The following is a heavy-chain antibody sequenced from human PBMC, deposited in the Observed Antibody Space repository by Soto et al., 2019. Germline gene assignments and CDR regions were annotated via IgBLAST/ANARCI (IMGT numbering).Heavy chain of an antibody. Sequence: ASVKVSCKASGYTFTSYGISWVRQAPGQGLEWMGWISAYNGNTNYAQKLQGRVTMTTDTSTSTAYMELRSLRSDDTAVYYCARPHEVGATHNVGFDPWGQGTLVTVSS. J-gene: IGHJ5*02. CDR3: ARPHEVGATHNVGFDP. CDR2: ISAYNGNT. D-gene: IGHD1-26*01. V-gene: IGHV1-18*01. CDR1: GYTFTSYG.